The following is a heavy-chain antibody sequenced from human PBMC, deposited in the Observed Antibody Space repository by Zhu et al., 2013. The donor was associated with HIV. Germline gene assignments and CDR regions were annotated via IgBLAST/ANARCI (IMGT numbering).Heavy chain of an antibody. CDR2: INPRNGDT. J-gene: IGHJ5*02. CDR1: GYTFTSYY. CDR3: ARGRGIGYFGSGNVLSRGDWFDP. Sequence: QVQLVQSGAEVKKPGASVKVSCKASGYTFTSYYMHWVRQAPGQGLEWMGIINPRNGDTKYAPNFQGRLTLTRDTSISTIYMVLNSLTSEDTAVYYCARGRGIGYFGSGNVLSRGDWFDPWGQGTLVIVSS. D-gene: IGHD3-10*01. V-gene: IGHV1-46*01.